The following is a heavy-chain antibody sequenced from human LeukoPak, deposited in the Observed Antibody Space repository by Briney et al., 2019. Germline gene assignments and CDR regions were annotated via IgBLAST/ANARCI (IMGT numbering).Heavy chain of an antibody. CDR3: ARVNRGDAFDI. CDR1: GFTFSSYG. D-gene: IGHD3-16*02. Sequence: PGGTLRLSCAASGFTFSSYGMHWVREAPGKGLERVAVISYDGSNKYYADSVKGRFTISRDNSKNTLYLQMNSLRAEDTAVYYCARVNRGDAFDIWGQGTLVTVSS. J-gene: IGHJ3*02. CDR2: ISYDGSNK. V-gene: IGHV3-30*03.